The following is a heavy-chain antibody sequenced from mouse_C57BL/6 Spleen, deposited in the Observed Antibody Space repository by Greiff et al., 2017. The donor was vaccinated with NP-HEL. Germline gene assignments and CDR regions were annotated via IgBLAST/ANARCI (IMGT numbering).Heavy chain of an antibody. J-gene: IGHJ4*01. CDR2: ISSGGSYT. V-gene: IGHV5-6*01. Sequence: EVQLVESGGDLVKPGGSLKLSCAASGFTFSSYGMSWVRQTPDKRLEWVATISSGGSYTYYPDSVKGRFTISRDNAKNTLYLQMSSLKSEDTAMYYCARQGEEAMDYWGQGTSVTVSS. CDR1: GFTFSSYG. CDR3: ARQGEEAMDY.